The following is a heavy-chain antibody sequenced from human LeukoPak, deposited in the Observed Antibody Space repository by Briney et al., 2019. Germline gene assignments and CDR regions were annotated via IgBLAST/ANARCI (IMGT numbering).Heavy chain of an antibody. CDR2: IKSKTDGGTT. CDR3: TTSYYYGSGSSY. Sequence: PGGSLRLSCAASGFTFSNAWMSWVRQAPGKGLEWVVRIKSKTDGGTTDYAAPVKGRFTISRDDSKNTLYLQMNSLKTEDTAVYYCTTSYYYGSGSSYWGQGTLVTVSS. J-gene: IGHJ4*02. CDR1: GFTFSNAW. D-gene: IGHD3-10*01. V-gene: IGHV3-15*01.